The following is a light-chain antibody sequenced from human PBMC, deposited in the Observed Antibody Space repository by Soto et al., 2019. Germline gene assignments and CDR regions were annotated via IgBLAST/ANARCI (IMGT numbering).Light chain of an antibody. CDR3: QESYSVPYS. CDR1: QNVNKY. J-gene: IGKJ2*01. V-gene: IGKV1-39*01. CDR2: GAS. Sequence: DIQMTQSPSSLSASVGDRVTITCRASQNVNKYLSWYQQSPGKAPKLLIYGASTLQSGVPSRFSASTSGTEFALTISDLQPEDFATYYCQESYSVPYSFGQGTKLEIK.